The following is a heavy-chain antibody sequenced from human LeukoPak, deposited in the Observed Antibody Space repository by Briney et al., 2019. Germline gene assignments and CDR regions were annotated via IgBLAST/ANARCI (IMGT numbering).Heavy chain of an antibody. D-gene: IGHD6-6*01. CDR3: TTDRGIAIRPLFGK. CDR2: IKGKADGGTT. J-gene: IGHJ4*02. V-gene: IGHV3-15*01. Sequence: GGSLRLSCAASGFTFNDACMSWVRQGPGKGLEWVGHIKGKADGGTTHFAAPVKGRFLISRDDSKKTVYLQMNTLTRDHTAVYYCTTDRGIAIRPLFGKWGQGTLVSVSS. CDR1: GFTFNDAC.